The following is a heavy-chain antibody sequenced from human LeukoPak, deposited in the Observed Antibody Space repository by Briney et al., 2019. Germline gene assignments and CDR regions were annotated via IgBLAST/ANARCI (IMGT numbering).Heavy chain of an antibody. CDR2: IYTSGST. J-gene: IGHJ4*02. D-gene: IGHD2-21*01. Sequence: SETLSLTCTDSGGSISSGSYYWSWIRQPAGKGLEWIGRIYTSGSTNYNPSLKSRVTISVDTSKNQFSLKLSSVTAADTAVYYCARADYCGGDCYLPGHTKTQTFDYWGQGTLVTVSS. CDR1: GGSISSGSYY. CDR3: ARADYCGGDCYLPGHTKTQTFDY. V-gene: IGHV4-61*02.